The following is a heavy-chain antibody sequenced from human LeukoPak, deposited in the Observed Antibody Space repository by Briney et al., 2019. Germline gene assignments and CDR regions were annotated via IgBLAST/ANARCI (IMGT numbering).Heavy chain of an antibody. D-gene: IGHD3-22*01. CDR1: GYTLTELS. CDR2: SDPEDGET. J-gene: IGHJ1*01. CDR3: ATYYYDRLSFQH. Sequence: ASVNVSCKVSGYTLTELSIHWVRHAPGKGLEWMGGSDPEDGETIYAQKFQGRVTMTEDTSTDTAYMELSSLRSEDTAVYYCATYYYDRLSFQHWGQGTLVTVSS. V-gene: IGHV1-24*01.